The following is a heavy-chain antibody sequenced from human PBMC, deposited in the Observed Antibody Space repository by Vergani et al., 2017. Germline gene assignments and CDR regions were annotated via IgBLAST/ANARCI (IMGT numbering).Heavy chain of an antibody. D-gene: IGHD2-21*01. Sequence: EVQLEESGGGLVLPGRSLRLSCVASGFSFRNAWMNWVRRTPGKGLEWVGRIKSTFDRGTTDYAAAVKGRFTISRDDSKNTLFLQMNGLKTEDIGVYYCTTDPRYCGDGSCYWLRDHHYYGMDVWVQGTTVTVSS. CDR3: TTDPRYCGDGSCYWLRDHHYYGMDV. CDR2: IKSTFDRGTT. V-gene: IGHV3-15*07. J-gene: IGHJ6*02. CDR1: GFSFRNAW.